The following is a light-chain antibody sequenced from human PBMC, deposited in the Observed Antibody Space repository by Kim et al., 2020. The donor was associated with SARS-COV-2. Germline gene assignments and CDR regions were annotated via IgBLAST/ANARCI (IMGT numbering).Light chain of an antibody. Sequence: QPVTVSCTETSSDVGGYNDVSGYQQHPGKAPKLVIYELSKRTSGVPDRFSGSESGNTASLAVSGLQAEDEADYYGSSYAGSNIDWVLVGGTQLTVL. V-gene: IGLV2-8*01. J-gene: IGLJ3*02. CDR2: ELS. CDR3: SSYAGSNIDWV. CDR1: SSDVGGYND.